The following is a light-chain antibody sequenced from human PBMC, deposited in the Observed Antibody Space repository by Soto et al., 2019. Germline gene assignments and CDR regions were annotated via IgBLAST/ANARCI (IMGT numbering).Light chain of an antibody. J-gene: IGLJ3*02. CDR3: SSYAASNNFYFV. Sequence: QSALTQPHSASGSPGQSVTISCTGTSSDVGGYNYVSWYQQYPGRAPKLMIYEVTKRPSGVPDRFSGSKSGNTASLTVSGLQAEDEADYSCSSYAASNNFYFVFGGGTTLTVL. V-gene: IGLV2-8*01. CDR1: SSDVGGYNY. CDR2: EVT.